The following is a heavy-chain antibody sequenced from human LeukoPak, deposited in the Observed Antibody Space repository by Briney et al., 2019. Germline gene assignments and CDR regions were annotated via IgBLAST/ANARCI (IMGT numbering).Heavy chain of an antibody. V-gene: IGHV4-39*07. Sequence: PSETLCLTCIVSGGSITSNTYFWDWIRQTPGKGLEWIGSIYYSGSTYYNPSLKSRVTISLDTSKNQFSLNLSSVTAADTAMYYCARAVGTSRNFFDYWGQGTLVTVSS. D-gene: IGHD4-23*01. CDR1: GGSITSNTYF. CDR3: ARAVGTSRNFFDY. J-gene: IGHJ4*02. CDR2: IYYSGST.